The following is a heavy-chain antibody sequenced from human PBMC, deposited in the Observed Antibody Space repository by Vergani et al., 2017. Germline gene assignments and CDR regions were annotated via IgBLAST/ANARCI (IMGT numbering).Heavy chain of an antibody. Sequence: QVQLQQWGAGLLKPSETLSLTCAVYGGSFSGYYWSWIRQPAGKGLEWIGRIYTSGSTNYNPSLKSRVTMSVDTSQNQFSLKLSSVTAADTAVYYCARDQAADSSSWYAVYYFDYWGQGTLVTVSS. CDR3: ARDQAADSSSWYAVYYFDY. CDR1: GGSFSGYY. J-gene: IGHJ4*02. CDR2: IYTSGST. V-gene: IGHV4-59*10. D-gene: IGHD6-13*01.